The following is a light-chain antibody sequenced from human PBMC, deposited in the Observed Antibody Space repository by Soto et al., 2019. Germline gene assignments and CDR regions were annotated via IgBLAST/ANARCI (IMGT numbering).Light chain of an antibody. CDR3: QQYNSYSQT. J-gene: IGKJ1*01. CDR1: QSISTW. Sequence: DIQMTQSPSTLSASVGDRVTITCRASQSISTWLAWYQQKPGKVPKLLIYDASSLESGVPSRFSGSGSGTEFTLTISSLQPDDSATYYCQQYNSYSQTFGQGTKVEIK. CDR2: DAS. V-gene: IGKV1-5*01.